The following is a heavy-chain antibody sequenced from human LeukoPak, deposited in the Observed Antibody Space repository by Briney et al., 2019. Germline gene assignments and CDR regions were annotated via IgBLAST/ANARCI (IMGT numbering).Heavy chain of an antibody. CDR1: GFTFSSYG. J-gene: IGHJ3*02. CDR3: AKSQYSYGRYDAFDI. CDR2: ISYDGSNK. V-gene: IGHV3-30*18. Sequence: GRSLGLSCAASGFTFSSYGMHWVRQAPGKGLEWVAVISYDGSNKYYADSVKGRFTISRDNSKNTLYLQMNSLRAEDTAVYYCAKSQYSYGRYDAFDIWGQGTMVTVSS. D-gene: IGHD5-18*01.